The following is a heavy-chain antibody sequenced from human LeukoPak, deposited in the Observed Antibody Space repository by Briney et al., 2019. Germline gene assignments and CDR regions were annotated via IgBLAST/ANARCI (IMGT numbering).Heavy chain of an antibody. V-gene: IGHV4-4*07. CDR1: GGSISSYY. CDR2: IYTSGST. D-gene: IGHD6-19*01. Sequence: SETLSLTCTVSGGSISSYYWSWIRQPAGKGLEWIGRIYTSGSTNYNPSLKSRVTISVDTSKNQFSLKLSSVTAADTAVYYCARVGIAVAGTWNWFDPWGQGTLVTVSS. J-gene: IGHJ5*02. CDR3: ARVGIAVAGTWNWFDP.